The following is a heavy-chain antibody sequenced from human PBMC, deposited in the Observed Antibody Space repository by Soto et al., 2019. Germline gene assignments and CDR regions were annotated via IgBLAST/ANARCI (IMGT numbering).Heavy chain of an antibody. CDR2: IISIFDTA. CDR3: ARLVGDFNWFDP. CDR1: GGTFSSYT. Sequence: QVQLVQSGAEVKKPGSTVKVSCKASGGTFSSYTISWARQAPGQGLEWMGGIISIFDTANYAQKFQGRVTITADESTSTAYMELSSLRSEDTAVYYRARLVGDFNWFDPWGQGTLVTVSS. J-gene: IGHJ5*02. V-gene: IGHV1-69*12. D-gene: IGHD3-3*01.